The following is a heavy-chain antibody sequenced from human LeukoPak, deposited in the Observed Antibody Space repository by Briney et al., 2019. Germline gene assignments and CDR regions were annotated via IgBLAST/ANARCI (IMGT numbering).Heavy chain of an antibody. V-gene: IGHV1-69*01. D-gene: IGHD3-3*01. CDR1: GGTFSSYA. CDR3: ARERITIFGVVITDVAAFDI. CDR2: IIPIFGTA. J-gene: IGHJ3*02. Sequence: GSSVKVSCKASGGTFSSYAISWVRQAPGQGLEWMGGIIPIFGTANYAQKFQGRVTITADESTSTAYMELSSLRSEDTAVYYCARERITIFGVVITDVAAFDIWGQGTMVTVSS.